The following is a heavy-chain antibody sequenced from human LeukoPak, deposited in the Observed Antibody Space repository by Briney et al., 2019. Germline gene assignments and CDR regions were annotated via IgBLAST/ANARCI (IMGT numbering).Heavy chain of an antibody. CDR2: MNPNSGNT. CDR3: ARGRRDGYNYFDYYYYMDV. Sequence: EASVKVSCKASGYTFTSYDINWVRQASGQGLEWMGWMNPNSGNTGYAQKFQGRVTMTRNTSISTAYMELSSLRSENTAVYYCARGRRDGYNYFDYYYYMDVWGKGTTVTISS. CDR1: GYTFTSYD. J-gene: IGHJ6*03. D-gene: IGHD5-24*01. V-gene: IGHV1-8*01.